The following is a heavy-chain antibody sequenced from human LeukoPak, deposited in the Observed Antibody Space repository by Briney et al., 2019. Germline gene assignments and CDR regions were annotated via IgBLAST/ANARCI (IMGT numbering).Heavy chain of an antibody. Sequence: SGRSLRLSCAASGFTFDDYAMHWVRQAPGKGLERVSGISWNSGSIGYADSVKGRFTISRDNAKNSLYLQMNSLRAEDMALYYCAKGAGWWEPQAYYYYYMDVWGKGTTVTVSS. D-gene: IGHD1-26*01. J-gene: IGHJ6*03. CDR2: ISWNSGSI. CDR3: AKGAGWWEPQAYYYYYMDV. CDR1: GFTFDDYA. V-gene: IGHV3-9*03.